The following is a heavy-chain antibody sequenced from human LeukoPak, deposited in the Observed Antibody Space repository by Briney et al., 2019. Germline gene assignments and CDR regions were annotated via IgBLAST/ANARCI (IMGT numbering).Heavy chain of an antibody. D-gene: IGHD2-15*01. J-gene: IGHJ4*02. CDR1: GGSFSDYD. CDR2: INQSGST. CDR3: ARDNIVVVAATKAYYFDY. Sequence: SETLSLTCAVYGGSFSDYDWSWIRQPPGKGLEWIGEINQSGSTNCAPSLKSRVTISVDTSKNQFSLKLSSVTAADTAVYYCARDNIVVVAATKAYYFDYWGQGTLVTVSS. V-gene: IGHV4-34*01.